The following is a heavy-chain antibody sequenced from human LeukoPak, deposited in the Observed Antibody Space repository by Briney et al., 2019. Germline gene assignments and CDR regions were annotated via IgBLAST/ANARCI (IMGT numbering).Heavy chain of an antibody. J-gene: IGHJ4*02. CDR3: ARDRGSGIDY. D-gene: IGHD1-26*01. Sequence: PGGSLRLSCAASGFTFSSYAMSWVRQAPGKGLEWVSVIFSGGNTYYADSVKGRFTISRDNSKNTLYLQMNSLRAEDTAVYYCARDRGSGIDYWGQGTLVTVSS. CDR1: GFTFSSYA. CDR2: IFSGGNT. V-gene: IGHV3-53*01.